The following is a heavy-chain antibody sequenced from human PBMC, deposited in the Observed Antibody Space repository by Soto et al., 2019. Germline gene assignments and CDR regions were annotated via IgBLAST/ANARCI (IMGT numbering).Heavy chain of an antibody. CDR3: ARDYSGYNYRWFDP. Sequence: SETLSLTCTVSGGSISSYYWSWIRQPPGKGLEWIGYIYYSGSTNYNPSLKSRVTISVDTSKNQFSLKLSSVTAADTAVYYCARDYSGYNYRWFDPWGQGTLVTVSS. CDR2: IYYSGST. V-gene: IGHV4-59*01. D-gene: IGHD5-12*01. CDR1: GGSISSYY. J-gene: IGHJ5*02.